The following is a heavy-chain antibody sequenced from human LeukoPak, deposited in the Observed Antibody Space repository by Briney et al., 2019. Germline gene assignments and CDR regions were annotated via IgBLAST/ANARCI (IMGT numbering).Heavy chain of an antibody. D-gene: IGHD1-26*01. J-gene: IGHJ4*02. CDR1: GFTFSSYG. V-gene: IGHV3-30*18. CDR3: AKDGYSGSYGKFDC. Sequence: PGRSLRLSCGASGFTFSSYGIHWVRQAPGKGLECVALISYDGSDKYYADSVKGRFTISRDNSKNTVYLQMNSLRAEDTAVYYCAKDGYSGSYGKFDCWGQGTLATVSS. CDR2: ISYDGSDK.